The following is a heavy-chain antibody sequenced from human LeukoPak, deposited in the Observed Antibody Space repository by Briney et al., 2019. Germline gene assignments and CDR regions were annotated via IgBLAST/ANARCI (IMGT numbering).Heavy chain of an antibody. D-gene: IGHD6-13*01. V-gene: IGHV4-4*02. CDR2: IYHSGST. CDR1: GGSISSSNW. J-gene: IGHJ6*04. CDR3: ARVRIAAAGTSPDYYYYGMDV. Sequence: SETLSLTCAASGGSISSSNWWSWVRLPPGKGLEWIGEIYHSGSTNYNPSLKSRVTISVDKSKNQFSLKLSSVTAADTAVYYCARVRIAAAGTSPDYYYYGMDVWGKGTTVTVSS.